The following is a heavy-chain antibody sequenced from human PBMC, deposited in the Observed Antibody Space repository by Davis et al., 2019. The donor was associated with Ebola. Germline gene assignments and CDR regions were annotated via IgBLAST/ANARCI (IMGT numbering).Heavy chain of an antibody. CDR1: GYTFTNYG. J-gene: IGHJ4*02. Sequence: AASVKVSCKTSGYTFTNYGITWVRQAPGQGLEWMGWINPHNGNTNYAQNVQGRVTMTTDTSTSTAYMELRSLRSDDTAVYYCARDPGVVVAGYWGQGTLVTVSS. D-gene: IGHD2-15*01. CDR3: ARDPGVVVAGY. V-gene: IGHV1-18*04. CDR2: INPHNGNT.